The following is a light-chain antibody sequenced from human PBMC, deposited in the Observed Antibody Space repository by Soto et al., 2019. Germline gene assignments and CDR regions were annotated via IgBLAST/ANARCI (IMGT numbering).Light chain of an antibody. V-gene: IGKV1-27*01. CDR3: QKYICAPWT. CDR2: AAS. Sequence: DVQMTQSPSSLSASVGDRVAIACRTSQDISNFLAWYQQKPGKVPRLLIYAASTLQSGVPSRFSGSGSGTDFTLTISSLQPEDVATYYCQKYICAPWTFGQGTKVDIK. J-gene: IGKJ1*01. CDR1: QDISNF.